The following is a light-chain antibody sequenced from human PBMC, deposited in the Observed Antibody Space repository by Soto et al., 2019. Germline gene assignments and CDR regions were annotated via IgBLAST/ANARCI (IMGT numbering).Light chain of an antibody. J-gene: IGLJ2*01. CDR2: DVS. CDR3: GSYTSSSTRV. Sequence: ALTQPASVSGSPGQSIAISCTGTSSDVGGYNYVSWYQQHPGKAPKLMIFDVSNRPSGVSNRFSGSKSGNTASLTISGLQAEDEADYYCGSYTSSSTRVFGGGTKLTVL. CDR1: SSDVGGYNY. V-gene: IGLV2-14*01.